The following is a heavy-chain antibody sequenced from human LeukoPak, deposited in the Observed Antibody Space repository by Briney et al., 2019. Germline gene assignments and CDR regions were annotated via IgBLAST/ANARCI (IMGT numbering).Heavy chain of an antibody. V-gene: IGHV4-39*01. Sequence: PSETLSLTCTVSGGSISSSSYYWGWIRQPPGKGLEWIGSIYYTGSTYYNPSLRSRVTMSVDTSKNQFSLKLSSVTAADTAVYYCAREKCSGGSCYSDYYYYYYMDVWGKGTTVTVSS. J-gene: IGHJ6*03. CDR3: AREKCSGGSCYSDYYYYYYMDV. D-gene: IGHD2-15*01. CDR1: GGSISSSSYY. CDR2: IYYTGST.